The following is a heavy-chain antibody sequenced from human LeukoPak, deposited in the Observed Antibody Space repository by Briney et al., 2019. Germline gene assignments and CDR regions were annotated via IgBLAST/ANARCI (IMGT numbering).Heavy chain of an antibody. Sequence: PGGSLRVSCAASGFPVSSNYMSWVRQAPGKGLEWVSSISSSSSYIYYADSVKGRFTISRDNAKNSLYLQMNSLRAEDTAVYYCARGPTVITMVRGALDYWGQGTLVTVSS. CDR3: ARGPTVITMVRGALDY. V-gene: IGHV3-21*01. J-gene: IGHJ4*02. CDR2: ISSSSSYI. CDR1: GFPVSSNY. D-gene: IGHD3-10*01.